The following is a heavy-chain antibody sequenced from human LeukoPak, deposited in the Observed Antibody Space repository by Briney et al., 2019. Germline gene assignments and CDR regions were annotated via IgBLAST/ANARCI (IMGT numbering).Heavy chain of an antibody. D-gene: IGHD3-22*01. J-gene: IGHJ4*02. CDR1: GFTVSSNY. CDR2: LSSGGST. CDR3: ARGASGYRFDY. Sequence: GGSLRLSCAASGFTVSSNYMSWVRQTPGKGLEWVSVLSSGGSTYYADSVKGRFTISRDNSKNTLSLQMNSLRAEDTAVYYCARGASGYRFDYWGQCTLVTVSS. V-gene: IGHV3-53*01.